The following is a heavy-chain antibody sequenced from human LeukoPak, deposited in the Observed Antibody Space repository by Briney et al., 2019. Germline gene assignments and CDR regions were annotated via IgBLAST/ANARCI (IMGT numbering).Heavy chain of an antibody. D-gene: IGHD6-13*01. Sequence: GSVKVSCKASGYTFTDYHMHWVRQAPGQRPEWMGWINSNRGRTNFAQKFQGRVTMTRDMSISTAYMEVIRLRSDDTAVYYCARDQVAGSWSSDFFDVWGPGTMVTVSS. CDR1: GYTFTDYH. V-gene: IGHV1-2*02. CDR3: ARDQVAGSWSSDFFDV. CDR2: INSNRGRT. J-gene: IGHJ3*01.